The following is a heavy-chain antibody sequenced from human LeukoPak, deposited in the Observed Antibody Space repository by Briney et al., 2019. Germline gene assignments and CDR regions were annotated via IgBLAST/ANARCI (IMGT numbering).Heavy chain of an antibody. Sequence: GRSLRLCCAASGFTFSHYGMHWVRQAPGKGLEWVALIWDDGNKKSHADTVKGRFTISRDNSKNTLFLQMNSLRAEDTAVYYCAKGSNRGVATIDYWGQGTLVTVSS. V-gene: IGHV3-33*06. CDR3: AKGSNRGVATIDY. CDR1: GFTFSHYG. J-gene: IGHJ4*02. D-gene: IGHD5-12*01. CDR2: IWDDGNKK.